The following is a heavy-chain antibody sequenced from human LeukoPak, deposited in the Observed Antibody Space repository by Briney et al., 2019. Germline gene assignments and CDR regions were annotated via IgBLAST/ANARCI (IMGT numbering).Heavy chain of an antibody. D-gene: IGHD1-20*01. CDR1: GYTFTGYY. CDR2: ISAYNGNT. CDR3: ARSNWNDESPNFDY. Sequence: ASVKVSCKASGYTFTGYYIHWVRQAPGQGLEWMGWISAYNGNTNYAQKLQGRVTMTTDTSTSTAYMELRSLRSDDTAVYYCARSNWNDESPNFDYWGQGTLVTVSS. V-gene: IGHV1-18*04. J-gene: IGHJ4*02.